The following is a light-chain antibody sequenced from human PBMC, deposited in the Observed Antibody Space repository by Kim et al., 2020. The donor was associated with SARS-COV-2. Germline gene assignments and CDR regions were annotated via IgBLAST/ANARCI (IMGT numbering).Light chain of an antibody. CDR1: SSNIGEYT. CDR2: ANE. Sequence: QSVLTQPPSVSASPGQTVTISCSGSSSNIGEYTVSWYQQLPGTAPKLLIYANEKRPSGVPDRFSASRSGTSTTLVITGLQTGDEADYYCGSWDGMNGAVFGGGTQLTVL. V-gene: IGLV1-51*01. CDR3: GSWDGMNGAV. J-gene: IGLJ3*02.